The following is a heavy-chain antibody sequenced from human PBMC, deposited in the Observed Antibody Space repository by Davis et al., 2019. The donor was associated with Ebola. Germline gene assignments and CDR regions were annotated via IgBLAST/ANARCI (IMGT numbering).Heavy chain of an antibody. Sequence: MPSETLSLTCTVSGGSISGYYWSWVRQPPGKGLESIGFIHYSGSTNYKPSLKSRVTMSVDTSKNQFSLKLNSVTAADTAVYYCARGGASGSYGYFDNWGQGTLVTVSS. CDR2: IHYSGST. CDR1: GGSISGYY. D-gene: IGHD3-22*01. V-gene: IGHV4-59*01. CDR3: ARGGASGSYGYFDN. J-gene: IGHJ4*02.